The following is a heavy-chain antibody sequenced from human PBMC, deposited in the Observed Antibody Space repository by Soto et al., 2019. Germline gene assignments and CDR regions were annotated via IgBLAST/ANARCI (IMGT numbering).Heavy chain of an antibody. V-gene: IGHV1-18*01. J-gene: IGHJ4*02. CDR1: GYTFITYG. CDR2: ISTYNGNT. CDR3: ARGPTDYYDNSANYFLDY. Sequence: QVQLVQSGAEVNKPGASVKVSCKASGYTFITYGVSWVRQAPGQGLDWLGWISTYNGNTRYAERLQGRVTMTTDTTTNTAYMELRNLRSADTAVYYCARGPTDYYDNSANYFLDYWGQGTLVTVSS. D-gene: IGHD3-22*01.